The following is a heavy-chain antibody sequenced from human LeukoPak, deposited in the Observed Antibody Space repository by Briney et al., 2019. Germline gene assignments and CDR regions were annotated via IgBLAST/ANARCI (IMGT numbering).Heavy chain of an antibody. D-gene: IGHD3-3*01. J-gene: IGHJ5*02. CDR2: ISAYNGNT. Sequence: ASVKVSCKASGYTFTSNGISWVRQAPGQGLEWMGWISAYNGNTNYAQKLQGRATMTTDTSTSTAYMELRSLRSDDTAVYYCARPQPYYDFWSGDTSSWFDPWGQGTLVTVSS. V-gene: IGHV1-18*01. CDR1: GYTFTSNG. CDR3: ARPQPYYDFWSGDTSSWFDP.